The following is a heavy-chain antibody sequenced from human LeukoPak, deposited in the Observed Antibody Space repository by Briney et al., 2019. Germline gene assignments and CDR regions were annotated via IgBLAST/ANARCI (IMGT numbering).Heavy chain of an antibody. J-gene: IGHJ2*01. CDR3: ARVPYGRRNWYFDL. CDR1: GFTFSSYA. D-gene: IGHD4-17*01. Sequence: GGSLRLSCAASGFTFSSYAMYWVRQAPGKGLEWVAVISYDGSNKYYADSVKGRFTISRDNSKNTLYLQMNSLRDQETAVYYCARVPYGRRNWYFDLWGRGTLVTVPS. V-gene: IGHV3-30*04. CDR2: ISYDGSNK.